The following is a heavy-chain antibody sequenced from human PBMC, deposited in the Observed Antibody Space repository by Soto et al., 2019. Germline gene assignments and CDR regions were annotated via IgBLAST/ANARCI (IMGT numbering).Heavy chain of an antibody. Sequence: PGGSLRLSCAASGFTFSSYGMHWVRQAPGKGLEWVAVIWYDGSNKYYADSVKGRFTISRDNSKNTLYLQMNSLRAEDTAVYYCARARGYGWIYYYYVMDVWGQGTTVTGSS. CDR3: ARARGYGWIYYYYVMDV. J-gene: IGHJ6*02. D-gene: IGHD4-17*01. V-gene: IGHV3-33*01. CDR2: IWYDGSNK. CDR1: GFTFSSYG.